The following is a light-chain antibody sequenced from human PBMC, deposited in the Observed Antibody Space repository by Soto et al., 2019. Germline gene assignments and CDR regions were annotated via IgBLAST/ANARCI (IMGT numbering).Light chain of an antibody. CDR1: QNIYNY. V-gene: IGKV1-39*01. Sequence: DIQMTQSPSSLSASVGDRVTVTCRTSQNIYNYLNWYQQRPGKAPKLLIDAATSVQSGVPSRFSGSGSGTDFTLTISSLHPEAFATYSCQQTHSTPVTFGQGTRLDVK. CDR2: AAT. CDR3: QQTHSTPVT. J-gene: IGKJ5*01.